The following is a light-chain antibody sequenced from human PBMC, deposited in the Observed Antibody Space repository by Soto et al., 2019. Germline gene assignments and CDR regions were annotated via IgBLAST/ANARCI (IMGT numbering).Light chain of an antibody. CDR1: QSVSSNF. CDR2: GAS. CDR3: HQYSSSRRT. Sequence: EIVLTQSPGTLSLSPGERVTLSCRASQSVSSNFLAWYQQKPGQAPRLLIYGASNRAAGIPDRFSGSGSGTDFTLTISRLEPEDFAVYYCHQYSSSRRTFGQGTKVAIK. V-gene: IGKV3-20*01. J-gene: IGKJ1*01.